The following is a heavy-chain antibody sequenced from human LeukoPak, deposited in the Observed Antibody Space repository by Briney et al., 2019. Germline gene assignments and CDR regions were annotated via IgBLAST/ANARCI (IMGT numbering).Heavy chain of an antibody. V-gene: IGHV4-4*07. D-gene: IGHD4-23*01. CDR3: ARDRLRWGLGPDAFDI. Sequence: SETLSLTCTVSGGSISSYYWSWIRQPAGKGPEWIGRIYTSGSTNYNPSLKSRVTMSVDTSKNQFSLKLSSVTAADTAVYYCARDRLRWGLGPDAFDIWGQGTMVTASS. J-gene: IGHJ3*02. CDR1: GGSISSYY. CDR2: IYTSGST.